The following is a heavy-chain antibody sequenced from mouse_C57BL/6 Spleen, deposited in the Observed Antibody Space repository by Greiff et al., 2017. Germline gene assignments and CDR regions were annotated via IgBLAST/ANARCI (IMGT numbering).Heavy chain of an antibody. J-gene: IGHJ2*01. V-gene: IGHV7-3*01. CDR3: AYGSLDY. D-gene: IGHD1-1*01. Sequence: EVKLMESGGGLVQPGGSLSLSCAASGFTFIDYYMSWVRQPPGKALEWLGFIRNKANGYTTEYSASVKGRFTISRDNSQSILYLQMNALRAEDSATYYCAYGSLDYWGQGTTLTVSS. CDR1: GFTFIDYY. CDR2: IRNKANGYTT.